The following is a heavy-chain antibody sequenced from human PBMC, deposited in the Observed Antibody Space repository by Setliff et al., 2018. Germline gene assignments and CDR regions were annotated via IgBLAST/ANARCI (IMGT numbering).Heavy chain of an antibody. CDR1: GFTFSNAW. CDR2: IKSNVDFGTT. CDR3: TMKDERYYYGSGIFPVH. Sequence: GGSLRLSCAASGFTFSNAWMSWVRQAPGKGLEWVGRIKSNVDFGTTDYAAPVKGRFTISRDDSRNTLYLQMNSLKTEDTAVYYCTMKDERYYYGSGIFPVHWGHGTLVTVSS. V-gene: IGHV3-15*01. D-gene: IGHD3-10*01. J-gene: IGHJ4*01.